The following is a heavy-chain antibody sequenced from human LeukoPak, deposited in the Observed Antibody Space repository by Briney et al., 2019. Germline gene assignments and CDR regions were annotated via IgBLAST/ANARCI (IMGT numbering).Heavy chain of an antibody. Sequence: GGSLRLSCAASGFTFSSYAMSWVRQAPGKGLEWVSAISGSGGSTYYADSVKGRFTISRDNSKNTLYLQMNSLRAEDTAVYYCAPTAMALKFALDAFDIWGQGTMVTVSS. J-gene: IGHJ3*02. CDR3: APTAMALKFALDAFDI. CDR2: ISGSGGST. CDR1: GFTFSSYA. V-gene: IGHV3-23*01. D-gene: IGHD5-18*01.